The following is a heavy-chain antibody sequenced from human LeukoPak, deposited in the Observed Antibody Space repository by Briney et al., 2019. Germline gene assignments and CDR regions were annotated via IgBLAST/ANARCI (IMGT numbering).Heavy chain of an antibody. CDR3: ARASDHYDTYPDS. V-gene: IGHV3-33*01. Sequence: GGSLRLSCAASGFTFSSYGMHWVRQAPGKGLEWVALIWYDGSNRYYADSVKGRFTISRDTSKNTLYLQMDSLRAEDTAVYYGARASDHYDTYPDSWGQGTLVTVSS. CDR2: IWYDGSNR. J-gene: IGHJ4*02. D-gene: IGHD3-22*01. CDR1: GFTFSSYG.